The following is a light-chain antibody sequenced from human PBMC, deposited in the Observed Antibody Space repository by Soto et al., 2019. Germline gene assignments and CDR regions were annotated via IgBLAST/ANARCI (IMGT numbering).Light chain of an antibody. Sequence: EIVMTQPPATLSVSPGERTTVSCRASQSVSRNLAWYQQKPGQAPRLLIYGASSRATGIPVRFSGSGSGTEFTLTISSLQSEDFAVYYCQQYNKWTPLTLGGGTKVDIK. V-gene: IGKV3-15*01. CDR1: QSVSRN. J-gene: IGKJ4*01. CDR2: GAS. CDR3: QQYNKWTPLT.